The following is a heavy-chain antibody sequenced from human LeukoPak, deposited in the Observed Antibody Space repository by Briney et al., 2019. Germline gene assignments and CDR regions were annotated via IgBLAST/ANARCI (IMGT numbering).Heavy chain of an antibody. J-gene: IGHJ3*01. D-gene: IGHD4-17*01. Sequence: MPGGSLRLSCAASGFIFSSYAMNWVRQAPGKGLEWVSSIGVMGSNIHYADSMKGRFTISRDNAKKSVYLHMSRLRAEDTAVYYCARGLGSGDYVANAFDFWGRGTTVSVS. CDR2: IGVMGSNI. CDR3: ARGLGSGDYVANAFDF. V-gene: IGHV3-21*01. CDR1: GFIFSSYA.